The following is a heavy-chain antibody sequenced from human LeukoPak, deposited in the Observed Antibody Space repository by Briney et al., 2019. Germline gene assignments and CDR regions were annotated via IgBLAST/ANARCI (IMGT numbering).Heavy chain of an antibody. J-gene: IGHJ4*02. CDR2: IKQDGSEK. CDR1: GFTFSSYR. CDR3: AREDDWNYEDY. V-gene: IGHV3-7*01. D-gene: IGHD1-7*01. Sequence: GGSLRLSCAASGFTFSSYRMNWVRQAPGKGLEWVANIKQDGSEKYYVNSVKGRFTISRDNAKNSLYLQMNSLRAEDTAIYYCAREDDWNYEDYWGQGTLVTVSS.